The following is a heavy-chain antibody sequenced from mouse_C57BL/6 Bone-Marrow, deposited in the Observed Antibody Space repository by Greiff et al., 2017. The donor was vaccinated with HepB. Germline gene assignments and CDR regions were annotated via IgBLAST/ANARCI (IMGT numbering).Heavy chain of an antibody. J-gene: IGHJ3*01. V-gene: IGHV14-4*01. CDR2: IDPENGDT. Sequence: VQLQQSGAELVRPGASVKLSCTASGFNIKDDYMHWVKQRPEQGLEWIGWIDPENGDTEYASKFQGKATITADTSSDTAYLQLSSLTSEDTAVYYCTTYYYDYGAWFAYWGQGTLVTVSA. CDR3: TTYYYDYGAWFAY. CDR1: GFNIKDDY. D-gene: IGHD2-4*01.